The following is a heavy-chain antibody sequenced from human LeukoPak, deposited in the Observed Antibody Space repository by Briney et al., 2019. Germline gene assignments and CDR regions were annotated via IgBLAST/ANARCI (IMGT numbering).Heavy chain of an antibody. D-gene: IGHD1-26*01. Sequence: GGSLRLSCAASGLSFSSHWMHWVRQAPGKGLVWVSRITNDGSSTTYADSVKGRFTISRDSSKNTLFLHMNTLRAEDTAIYYCAKDRTVGASYWYFDLWGRGTLVTVSS. CDR3: AKDRTVGASYWYFDL. V-gene: IGHV3-74*01. J-gene: IGHJ2*01. CDR1: GLSFSSHW. CDR2: ITNDGSST.